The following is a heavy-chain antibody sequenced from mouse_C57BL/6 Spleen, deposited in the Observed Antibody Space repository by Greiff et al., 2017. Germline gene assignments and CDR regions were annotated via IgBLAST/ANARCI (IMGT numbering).Heavy chain of an antibody. J-gene: IGHJ4*01. V-gene: IGHV1-64*01. Sequence: QVQLQQPGAELVKPGASVKLSCKASGYTFTSYWMHWVKQRPGQGLEWIGMIHPNSGSTNYNEKFKSKATLTVDKSSSTAYMQLSSLTSEDSAVYYCAGIYYDYSSAMDYWGQGTSVTVSS. CDR1: GYTFTSYW. CDR2: IHPNSGST. CDR3: AGIYYDYSSAMDY. D-gene: IGHD2-4*01.